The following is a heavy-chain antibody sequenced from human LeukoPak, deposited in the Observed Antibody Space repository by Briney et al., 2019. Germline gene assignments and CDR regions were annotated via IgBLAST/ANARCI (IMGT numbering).Heavy chain of an antibody. D-gene: IGHD5-12*01. CDR2: LYHSGGT. Sequence: PSETLSLTCTVSGYSITSAYYWGWIRQPPGKGLEWIGSLYHSGGTYYSPSLKSRVTISVDTSKNQFSLNLSSVTAADMAVYYCARILTSGYYYFDYWGQGTLVTVSS. V-gene: IGHV4-38-2*02. CDR3: ARILTSGYYYFDY. J-gene: IGHJ4*02. CDR1: GYSITSAYY.